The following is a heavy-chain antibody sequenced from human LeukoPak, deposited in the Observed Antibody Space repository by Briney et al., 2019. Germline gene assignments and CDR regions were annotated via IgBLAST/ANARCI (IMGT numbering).Heavy chain of an antibody. J-gene: IGHJ3*02. D-gene: IGHD2-2*01. CDR1: GGTFSSYA. CDR3: ARLGYCSSTSCYRAAFDI. CDR2: IIPILGIA. Sequence: GALVKVSCKASGGTFSSYAISWVRQAPGQGLEWMGRIIPILGIANYAQKFQGRVTITADKSTSTAYMELSSLRSEDTAVYYCARLGYCSSTSCYRAAFDIWGQGTMVTVSS. V-gene: IGHV1-69*04.